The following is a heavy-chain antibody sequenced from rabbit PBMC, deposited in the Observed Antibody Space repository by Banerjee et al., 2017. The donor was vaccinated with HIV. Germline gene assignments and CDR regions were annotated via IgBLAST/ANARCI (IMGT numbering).Heavy chain of an antibody. D-gene: IGHD8-1*01. Sequence: QEQLVESGGGLVKPGGTLTLTCTVSGFSFSSDYWIYWVRQAPGKGLEWIGWIYTGSGRIDYASWAKGRFTISKASSTTVTLQMTSLTAADTATYFCARDNTGSSYEAYYFNLWGPGTLVTVS. J-gene: IGHJ4*01. CDR3: ARDNTGSSYEAYYFNL. CDR2: IYTGSGRI. CDR1: GFSFSSDYW. V-gene: IGHV1S45*01.